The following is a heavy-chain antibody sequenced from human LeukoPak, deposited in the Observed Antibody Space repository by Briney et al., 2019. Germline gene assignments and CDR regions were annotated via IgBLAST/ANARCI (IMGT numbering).Heavy chain of an antibody. CDR1: GDSVSRDTAA. V-gene: IGHV6-1*01. J-gene: IGHJ4*02. CDR3: ARDRGGSSWYYFDN. CDR2: TYYRSKWYN. D-gene: IGHD6-13*01. Sequence: SQTLSLTCAISGDSVSRDTAAWNWVRQSPSRGLHWLGRTYYRSKWYNDYAVSVKSRITINPDTSKNQFSLQLNSVTPEDTAVYYCARDRGGSSWYYFDNWGQGSLVTVSS.